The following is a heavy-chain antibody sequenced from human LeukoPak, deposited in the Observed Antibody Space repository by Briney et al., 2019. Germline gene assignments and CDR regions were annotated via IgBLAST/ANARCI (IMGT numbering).Heavy chain of an antibody. J-gene: IGHJ4*02. CDR1: GYTFTSYG. Sequence: GASVKVSCKASGYTFTSYGISWVRQAPGQGLEWMGWISAYNGNTNYAQKLQGRVTMTTDTSTSTAYMELRSLRSDDTAVYYCARDKGHYYDSTRTDYWGQGTLVTVSS. V-gene: IGHV1-18*01. CDR2: ISAYNGNT. D-gene: IGHD3-22*01. CDR3: ARDKGHYYDSTRTDY.